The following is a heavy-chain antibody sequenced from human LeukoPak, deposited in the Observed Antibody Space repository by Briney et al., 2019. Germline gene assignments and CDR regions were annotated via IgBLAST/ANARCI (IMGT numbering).Heavy chain of an antibody. CDR3: GFAY. J-gene: IGHJ4*02. CDR2: ISGSCGTT. Sequence: GGSLRLSCAASGFTFTSYAMSWVRQAPGKGLEWVSEISGSCGTTYYADSVKGRLTISRDNSKNTVYLQMNSLRAEDTAVYYCGFAYWGQGTLVTVSS. CDR1: GFTFTSYA. V-gene: IGHV3-23*01.